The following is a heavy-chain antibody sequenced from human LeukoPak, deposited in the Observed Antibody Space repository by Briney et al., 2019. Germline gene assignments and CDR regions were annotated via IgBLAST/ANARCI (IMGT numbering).Heavy chain of an antibody. V-gene: IGHV1-18*01. CDR2: ISAYNGNT. D-gene: IGHD4-11*01. CDR3: ARAGYTVTIDY. Sequence: ASVKLSCKASGYTFTSYGISWVRQAPGQGLEWMGWISAYNGNTNYAQTLQGRVTITTDTSTSTAYMELRSLRSDDTAVYYCARAGYTVTIDYWGQGTLVTVSS. CDR1: GYTFTSYG. J-gene: IGHJ4*02.